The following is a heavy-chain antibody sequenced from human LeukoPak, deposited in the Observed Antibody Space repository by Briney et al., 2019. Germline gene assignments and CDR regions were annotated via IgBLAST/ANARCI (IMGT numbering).Heavy chain of an antibody. V-gene: IGHV4-61*02. CDR1: GGSISSGNYY. D-gene: IGHD5-24*01. Sequence: SETLSLTCTVSGGSISSGNYYGSWIRQPAGKGLEWIGRIYTSGSTNYDPSLKSQVTISVDTSKNQFSLKLSSVTAADTAVYYCARAHVEMATISRPRNIYFDYWGQGTLVTVSS. CDR2: IYTSGST. CDR3: ARAHVEMATISRPRNIYFDY. J-gene: IGHJ4*02.